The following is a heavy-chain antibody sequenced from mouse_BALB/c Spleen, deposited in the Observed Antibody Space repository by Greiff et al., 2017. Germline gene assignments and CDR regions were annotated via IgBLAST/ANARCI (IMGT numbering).Heavy chain of an antibody. D-gene: IGHD1-2*01. CDR3: ARGFITTATFAY. Sequence: QVQLKESGAELVRPGTSVKVSCKASGYAFTNYLIEWVKQRPGQGLEWIGVINPGSGGTNYNEKFKGKATLTADKSSSTAYMQLSSLTSDDSAVYFCARGFITTATFAYWGQGTLVTVSA. V-gene: IGHV1-54*01. CDR2: INPGSGGT. CDR1: GYAFTNYL. J-gene: IGHJ3*01.